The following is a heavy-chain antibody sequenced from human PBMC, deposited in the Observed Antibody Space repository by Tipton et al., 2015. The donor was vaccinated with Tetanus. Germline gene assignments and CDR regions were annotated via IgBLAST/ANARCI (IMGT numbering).Heavy chain of an antibody. D-gene: IGHD2-2*01. CDR2: ISSNGGST. J-gene: IGHJ4*02. V-gene: IGHV3-64D*08. CDR3: VKDQGIVVVPAASGDY. CDR1: GFTFSSYA. Sequence: SLRLSCSASGFTFSSYAMHWVRQAPGKGLEYVSAISSNGGSTYYADSVKGRFTISRDNSKNTLYLQMSSLRAEDTAVYYCVKDQGIVVVPAASGDYWGQGTLVTVSS.